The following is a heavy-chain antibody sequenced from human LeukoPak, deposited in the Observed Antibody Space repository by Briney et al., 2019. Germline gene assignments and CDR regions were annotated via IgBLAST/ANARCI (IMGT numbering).Heavy chain of an antibody. CDR1: GYTFIRYD. CDR3: ARFIAEAGTDYYYMDA. Sequence: ASVKVSCKASGYTFIRYDIIWVRQAAGQGLELMGWMSPKRGDTGYAQQFQGRVNMTRNTAITTAYMELSSLTSEDTAVYYCARFIAEAGTDYYYMDAWGKGTTVTVSS. D-gene: IGHD6-13*01. CDR2: MSPKRGDT. J-gene: IGHJ6*03. V-gene: IGHV1-8*01.